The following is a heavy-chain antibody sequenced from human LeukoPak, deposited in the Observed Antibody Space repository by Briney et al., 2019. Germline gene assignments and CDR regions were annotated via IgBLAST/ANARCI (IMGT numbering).Heavy chain of an antibody. Sequence: PGGSLRLSCAASGFTFSSYGMHWVRQAPGKGLEWVAVISYDGSNKYYADSVKGRFTISRDNSKNTLYLQMNSLRAEDTAVYYCAKRAFEQQLLNYYYYMDVWGKGTTVTVSS. CDR1: GFTFSSYG. J-gene: IGHJ6*03. CDR2: ISYDGSNK. V-gene: IGHV3-30*18. CDR3: AKRAFEQQLLNYYYYMDV. D-gene: IGHD6-13*01.